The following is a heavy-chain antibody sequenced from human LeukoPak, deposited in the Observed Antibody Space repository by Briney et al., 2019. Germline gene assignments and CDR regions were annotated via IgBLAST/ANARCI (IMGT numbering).Heavy chain of an antibody. J-gene: IGHJ4*02. D-gene: IGHD1-1*01. CDR3: ARDPVVEPLDY. Sequence: GGSLRLSCAASGFSFSIYSMSWVRQAPGKGLEWISYIDSSSSTIYYADSVRGRFTSSRDNANKSLYLQLNCPRAEDTAVYYCARDPVVEPLDYWGQGTLVTVSS. CDR2: IDSSSSTI. CDR1: GFSFSIYS. V-gene: IGHV3-48*04.